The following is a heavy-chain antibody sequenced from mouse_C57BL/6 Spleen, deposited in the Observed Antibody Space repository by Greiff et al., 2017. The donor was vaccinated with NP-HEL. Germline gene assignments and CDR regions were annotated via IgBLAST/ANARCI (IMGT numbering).Heavy chain of an antibody. CDR2: IYPGDGDT. Sequence: QVQLQQSGPELVKPGASVKISCKASGYAFSSSWMNWVKQRPGKGLEWIGRIYPGDGDTNYNGKFKGKATLTADKSSSTAYMQLSSLTSEDSAVYFCANYYYGSSYGYYAMDYWGQGTSVTVSS. V-gene: IGHV1-82*01. D-gene: IGHD1-1*01. J-gene: IGHJ4*01. CDR1: GYAFSSSW. CDR3: ANYYYGSSYGYYAMDY.